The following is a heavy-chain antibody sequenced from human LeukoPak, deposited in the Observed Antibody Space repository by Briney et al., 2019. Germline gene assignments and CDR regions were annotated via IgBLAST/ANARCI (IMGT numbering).Heavy chain of an antibody. D-gene: IGHD6-6*01. Sequence: PGGSLRLSCAASGFTFSSYSMNWVRQAPGKGLEWVSAISGSGGSTYYADSVKGRFTISRDNSKNTLYLQVNSLRAEDTAVCYCAKDVIAARPVWFDPWGQGTLVTVSS. CDR1: GFTFSSYS. J-gene: IGHJ5*02. V-gene: IGHV3-23*01. CDR2: ISGSGGST. CDR3: AKDVIAARPVWFDP.